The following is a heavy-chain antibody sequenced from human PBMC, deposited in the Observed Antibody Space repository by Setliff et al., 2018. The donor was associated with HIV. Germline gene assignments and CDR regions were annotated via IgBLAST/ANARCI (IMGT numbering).Heavy chain of an antibody. J-gene: IGHJ6*03. CDR3: ARGYVYDFWSGYYALHYYYMDV. CDR1: GGSFSGHY. CDR2: INHSGST. D-gene: IGHD3-3*01. Sequence: PSETLSLTCAAYGGSFSGHYWSWIRQAPGKGLEWIGEINHSGSTNYNPSLKSRVTISIDTSKNQFFLKLSTMTAADTAVYYCARGYVYDFWSGYYALHYYYMDVWGKGTTVTVSS. V-gene: IGHV4-34*01.